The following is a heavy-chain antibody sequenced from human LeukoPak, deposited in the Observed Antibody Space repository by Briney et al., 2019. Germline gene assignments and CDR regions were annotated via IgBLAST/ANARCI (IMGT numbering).Heavy chain of an antibody. J-gene: IGHJ4*02. D-gene: IGHD3-22*01. CDR2: IYHSGST. CDR1: GYSLSSGYY. CDR3: ARRLFIYDSSGYYYGVKEFDY. Sequence: PSETLSLTCTASGYSLSSGYYWGWIRQPPGKGLEWIGNIYHSGSTYYNPSLKSRVTISVDTSKNQFSLKLSSVTAADTAVYYCARRLFIYDSSGYYYGVKEFDYWGQGTLVTVSS. V-gene: IGHV4-38-2*02.